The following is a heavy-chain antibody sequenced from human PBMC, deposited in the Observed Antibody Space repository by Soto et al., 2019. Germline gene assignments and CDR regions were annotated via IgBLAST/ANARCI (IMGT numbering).Heavy chain of an antibody. J-gene: IGHJ6*02. Sequence: SGPTLVNPTQTLTLTCTFSGFSLSTSGMCVSWIRQPPGKALEWLALIDWDDDKYYSTSLKTRLTISKDTSKNQVVLTMTNMDPVDTATYYCASVVAMHYYYYYGMDVWGQGTTVTVSS. CDR2: IDWDDDK. D-gene: IGHD5-12*01. CDR3: ASVVAMHYYYYYGMDV. CDR1: GFSLSTSGMC. V-gene: IGHV2-70*01.